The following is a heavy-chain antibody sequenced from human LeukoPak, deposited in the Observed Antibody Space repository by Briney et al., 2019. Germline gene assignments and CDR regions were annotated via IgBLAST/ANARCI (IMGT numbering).Heavy chain of an antibody. J-gene: IGHJ6*02. CDR1: GFTFSDYY. V-gene: IGHV3-11*04. CDR2: ISSSGSTI. CDR3: ARDTFRYSGRYYGGAPYGMDV. Sequence: PGGSLRLSCAASGFTFSDYYMSWIRQAPGKGLEWVSYISSSGSTIYYADSVKGRFTISRDNAKNSLYLQMNSLRAEDTAVYYCARDTFRYSGRYYGGAPYGMDVWGQGTTVTVSS. D-gene: IGHD1-26*01.